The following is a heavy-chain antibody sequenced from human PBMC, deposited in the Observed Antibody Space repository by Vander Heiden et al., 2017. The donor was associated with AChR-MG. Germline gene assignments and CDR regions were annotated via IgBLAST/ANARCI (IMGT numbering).Heavy chain of an antibody. CDR3: AKGISSGYSTSWSPYYFDY. V-gene: IGHV3-30*18. J-gene: IGHJ4*02. D-gene: IGHD6-13*01. CDR1: GFLFSSYG. Sequence: QVQLVESGGGVVQPGRSLRLSCAASGFLFSSYGIHWVRQAPGKGLEWVAVISYDGSDKYYAGSVKGRFTISRDNSKNTLYLQMNSLRVEDTAMYYCAKGISSGYSTSWSPYYFDYWGQGTLVTVSS. CDR2: ISYDGSDK.